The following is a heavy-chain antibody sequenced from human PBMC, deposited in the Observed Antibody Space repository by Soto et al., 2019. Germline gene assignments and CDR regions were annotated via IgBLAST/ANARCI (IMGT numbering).Heavy chain of an antibody. J-gene: IGHJ4*02. D-gene: IGHD5-12*01. Sequence: KAGGSLRLSCTTSGFTFGAYALSWFRQAPGKGLEWVGFSRSKGYGGTTEFAASVRGRFTISRDDSNSIAYLQMNSLKTEDTAVYYCTRGMYTDYETAPLFFAFWGQGTLVTVSS. V-gene: IGHV3-49*05. CDR2: SRSKGYGGTT. CDR1: GFTFGAYA. CDR3: TRGMYTDYETAPLFFAF.